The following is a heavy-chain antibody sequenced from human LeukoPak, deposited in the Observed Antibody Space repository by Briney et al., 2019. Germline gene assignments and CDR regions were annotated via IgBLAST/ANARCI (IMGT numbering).Heavy chain of an antibody. V-gene: IGHV3-48*01. CDR3: ARGAGNSGYGCDL. J-gene: IGHJ5*02. CDR2: LRYTGET. Sequence: GGSLRLSCAASGFTFNQYSINWVRQAPGKGLEWVSHLRYTGETFYADSVKGRFTISRDNVRNSLYLQMNSLRAEDTAMYYCARGAGNSGYGCDLWGQGTLVTVSS. CDR1: GFTFNQYS. D-gene: IGHD5-12*01.